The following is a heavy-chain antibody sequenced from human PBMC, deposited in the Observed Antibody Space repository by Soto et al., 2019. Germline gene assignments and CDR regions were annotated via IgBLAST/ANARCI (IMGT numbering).Heavy chain of an antibody. D-gene: IGHD2-2*01. CDR3: AREAPYCTSATCRKFYDMDV. Sequence: SVKVSCKASGGTFGSYAISWVRRAPGQGLEWLGGIIPILNSPAYAQKFQARVVITADEITNTAYMELNSLRFDDTAVYYCAREAPYCTSATCRKFYDMDVWGQGTTVTVSS. CDR1: GGTFGSYA. J-gene: IGHJ6*02. CDR2: IIPILNSP. V-gene: IGHV1-69*13.